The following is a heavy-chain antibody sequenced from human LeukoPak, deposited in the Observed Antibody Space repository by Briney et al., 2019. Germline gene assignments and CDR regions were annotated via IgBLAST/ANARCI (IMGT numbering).Heavy chain of an antibody. D-gene: IGHD1-20*01. CDR1: GYTFTAYY. V-gene: IGHV1-2*02. Sequence: ASVKVSCQASGYTFTAYYMHWVRQAPGQGLEWMGWIDPNSGATDSAQKFQGRVTVTSDTSLNTVFMELSRLTSDAPAVYYCARGRASLTAWFVPWGQGTLVTVSS. CDR2: IDPNSGAT. CDR3: ARGRASLTAWFVP. J-gene: IGHJ5*02.